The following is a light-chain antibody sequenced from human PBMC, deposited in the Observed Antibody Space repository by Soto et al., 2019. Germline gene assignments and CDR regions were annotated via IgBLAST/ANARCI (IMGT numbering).Light chain of an antibody. CDR3: QSYDSSLSGSV. CDR1: SSNIGAGYD. J-gene: IGLJ2*01. V-gene: IGLV1-40*01. Sequence: QSVLTQPPSVSGAPGQRVTISCTGSSSNIGAGYDVHWYQQLPGTAPKLLIYGTSNRPSGVADRFSGSKSGTSASLAITGIQADDEADYYCQSYDSSLSGSVFGGGTKLTVL. CDR2: GTS.